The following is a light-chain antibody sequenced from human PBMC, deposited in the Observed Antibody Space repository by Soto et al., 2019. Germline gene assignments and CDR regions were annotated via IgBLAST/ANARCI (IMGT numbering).Light chain of an antibody. J-gene: IGLJ1*01. CDR1: SSNIGAGYD. CDR2: ANI. CDR3: QSYDSSLSGYV. V-gene: IGLV1-40*01. Sequence: QSALTQSPSVSGAPGQRVTISCTGSSSNIGAGYDVHWYQQLPGTAPKLLIFANINRPSGVPDRFSGSKSGTSASLAITGRRAEDEADFYCQSYDSSLSGYVFGTGTKLTVL.